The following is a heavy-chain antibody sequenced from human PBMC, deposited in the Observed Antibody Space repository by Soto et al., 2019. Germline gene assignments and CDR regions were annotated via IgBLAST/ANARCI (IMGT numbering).Heavy chain of an antibody. D-gene: IGHD6-19*01. CDR3: AKDGSGWPYYYCGMDV. V-gene: IGHV3-30*18. J-gene: IGHJ6*02. CDR2: ISYDGSNK. CDR1: GFTFNSYG. Sequence: EGSRRLSCAASGFTFNSYGMHWVRQAPGKGLEWVADISYDGSNKYYADSVKGRFTISRDNSKNTLYLQMNSLRAEDTAVYYCAKDGSGWPYYYCGMDVWGQGTTVSVSS.